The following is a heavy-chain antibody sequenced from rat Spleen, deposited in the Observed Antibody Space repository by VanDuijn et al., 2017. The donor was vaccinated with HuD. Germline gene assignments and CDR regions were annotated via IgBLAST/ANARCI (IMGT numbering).Heavy chain of an antibody. J-gene: IGHJ1*01. CDR2: ILYDSGNT. CDR1: GLSFSNYD. CDR3: ARHPQLGTYWYFDF. V-gene: IGHV5-7*01. D-gene: IGHD3-4*01. Sequence: EVQLVESGGGLVQPGRSLKLSCTASGLSFSNYDMAWVRQAPKKGLEWVATILYDSGNTFYRDSVKGRFTISRDNAKSTLYLQLDSLRSEDTATYYCARHPQLGTYWYFDFWGPGTMVTVSS.